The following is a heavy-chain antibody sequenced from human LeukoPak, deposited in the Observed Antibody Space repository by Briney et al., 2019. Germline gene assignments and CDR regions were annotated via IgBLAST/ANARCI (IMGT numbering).Heavy chain of an antibody. CDR3: VRQGTVGEFDY. CDR2: IISDGSMT. Sequence: GGSLRLSCAASGFTLSNHWMHWVRQAPGKGLVWVSRIISDGSMTNYADSVKGRFTISRDNAKNTLYMQMKSLRADDTAVYYCVRQGTVGEFDYWGQRTLVTVSS. CDR1: GFTLSNHW. D-gene: IGHD1-26*01. J-gene: IGHJ4*02. V-gene: IGHV3-74*01.